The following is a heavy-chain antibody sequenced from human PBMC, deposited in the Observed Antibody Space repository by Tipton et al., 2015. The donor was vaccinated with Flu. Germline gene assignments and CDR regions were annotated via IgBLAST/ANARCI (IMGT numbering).Heavy chain of an antibody. Sequence: TLSLTCTVSGGSISSSYWSWIRQPAGKGLEWIGRISTSGSTNYNASLESRVTMSRDTSKNHFSLRLSSATAADTALYYYARDLRGYSGYTGGDAFDMWGQGIMVTASS. CDR2: ISTSGST. CDR3: ARDLRGYSGYTGGDAFDM. V-gene: IGHV4-4*07. D-gene: IGHD5-12*01. CDR1: GGSISSSY. J-gene: IGHJ3*02.